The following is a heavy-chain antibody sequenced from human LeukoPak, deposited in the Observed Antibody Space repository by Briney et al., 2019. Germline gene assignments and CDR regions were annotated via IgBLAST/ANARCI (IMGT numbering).Heavy chain of an antibody. J-gene: IGHJ5*02. CDR3: ARARGIGYCSSTSCYRYSWFDP. Sequence: SETLSLTCAVYGGSFSGYYWSWIRQPPGKGLEWIGEINHSGSTNYNPSLKSRVTISVDTSKNQFSLQLSSVTAADTAVYYCARARGIGYCSSTSCYRYSWFDPWGQGTLVTVSS. V-gene: IGHV4-34*01. CDR2: INHSGST. CDR1: GGSFSGYY. D-gene: IGHD2-2*02.